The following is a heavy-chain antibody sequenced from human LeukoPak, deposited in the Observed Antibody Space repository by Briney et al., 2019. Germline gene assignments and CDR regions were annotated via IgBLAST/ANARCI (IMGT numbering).Heavy chain of an antibody. CDR3: AREDYDILTGYSWFDP. CDR2: INPSGGST. Sequence: ASVKVSCKASGYTFTSYYMHWVRQAPGQGLEWMGIINPSGGSTSYAQKFQGRVTITADESTSTAYMELSSLRSEDTAVYYCAREDYDILTGYSWFDPWGQGTLVTVSS. D-gene: IGHD3-9*01. J-gene: IGHJ5*02. V-gene: IGHV1-46*01. CDR1: GYTFTSYY.